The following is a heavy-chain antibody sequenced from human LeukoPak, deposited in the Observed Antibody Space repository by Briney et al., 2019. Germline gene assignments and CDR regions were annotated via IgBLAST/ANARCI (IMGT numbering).Heavy chain of an antibody. CDR1: GYSISSGYY. V-gene: IGHV4-38-2*02. CDR2: IYHSGST. Sequence: SETLSLTCTVSGYSISSGYYWGWIRQPPGKGLEWIGSIYHSGSTYYNPSLKSRVTISVDTSKNQFSLKLSSVTAADTAVYYCAKDGGEWELLRSRYYFDYWGQGTLVTVSS. CDR3: AKDGGEWELLRSRYYFDY. J-gene: IGHJ4*02. D-gene: IGHD1-26*01.